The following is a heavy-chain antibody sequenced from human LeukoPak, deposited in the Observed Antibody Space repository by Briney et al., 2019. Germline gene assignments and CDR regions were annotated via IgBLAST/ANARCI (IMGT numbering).Heavy chain of an antibody. Sequence: GESLRISCKGSGYNFTSYWITWVRQMPGKGLEWMGRIDPSDSYTNCSPSFQGHVTISADKSISTAYLQWSSLKASDTAMYYCARQTAMAPFDYWGQGTLVTVSS. CDR3: ARQTAMAPFDY. CDR2: IDPSDSYT. J-gene: IGHJ4*02. CDR1: GYNFTSYW. D-gene: IGHD5-18*01. V-gene: IGHV5-10-1*01.